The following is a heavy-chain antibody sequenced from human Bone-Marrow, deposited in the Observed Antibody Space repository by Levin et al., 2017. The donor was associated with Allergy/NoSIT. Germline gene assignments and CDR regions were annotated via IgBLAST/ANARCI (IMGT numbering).Heavy chain of an antibody. J-gene: IGHJ6*02. CDR2: IVPVFGRA. D-gene: IGHD2/OR15-2a*01. V-gene: IGHV1-69*13. CDR3: ARGDGVLLTTYGFYAMDV. CDR1: GGSFSNSA. Sequence: SVKVSCKFSGGSFSNSALNWVRQAPGQGLEWMGGIVPVFGRAKYAQNFQGRVTITADESTSTAYMELSSLRSDDTAVFDCARGDGVLLTTYGFYAMDVWGQGTTLTVSS.